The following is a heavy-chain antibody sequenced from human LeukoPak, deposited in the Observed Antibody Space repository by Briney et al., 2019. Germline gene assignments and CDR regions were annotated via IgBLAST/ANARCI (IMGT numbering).Heavy chain of an antibody. CDR2: ISSDEKYE. J-gene: IGHJ4*02. CDR3: ARVLYSSSWYEDYYFDF. Sequence: PGGSLRLSCAASGFTFSTYTMHWVRQAPGKGLEWVALISSDEKYEYYADSVKGRFTISRDNSKNTLYLQMSSLRAEDTAVYYCARVLYSSSWYEDYYFDFWGQGTLVTISS. D-gene: IGHD6-13*01. CDR1: GFTFSTYT. V-gene: IGHV3-30*14.